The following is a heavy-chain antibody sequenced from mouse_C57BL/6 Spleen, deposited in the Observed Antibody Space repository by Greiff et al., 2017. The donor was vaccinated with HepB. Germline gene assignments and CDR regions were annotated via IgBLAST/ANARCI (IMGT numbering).Heavy chain of an antibody. CDR3: ARGTAQATGAMDY. CDR2: IYPRSGNT. CDR1: GYTFTSYG. V-gene: IGHV1-81*01. J-gene: IGHJ4*01. Sequence: VMLVESGAELARPGASVKLSCKASGYTFTSYGISWVKQRTGQGLEWIGEIYPRSGNTYYNEKFKGKATLTADKSSSTAYMELRSLTSEDSAVYFCARGTAQATGAMDYWGQGTSVTVSS. D-gene: IGHD3-2*02.